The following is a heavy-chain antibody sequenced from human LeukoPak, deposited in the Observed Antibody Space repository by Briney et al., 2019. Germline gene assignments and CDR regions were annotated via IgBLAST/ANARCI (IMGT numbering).Heavy chain of an antibody. J-gene: IGHJ4*02. V-gene: IGHV3-23*01. CDR1: GFTFSAYW. CDR2: ISGSGGNT. CDR3: AKTGYSSTWYGGGQDY. D-gene: IGHD6-13*01. Sequence: GGSLRLSCAASGFTFSAYWMHWVRQAPGKGLEWVSAISGSGGNTYYADSVKGRITISRDNSKNTLYLQVDSLRAEDTAVYYCAKTGYSSTWYGGGQDYWGQGTLVTVSS.